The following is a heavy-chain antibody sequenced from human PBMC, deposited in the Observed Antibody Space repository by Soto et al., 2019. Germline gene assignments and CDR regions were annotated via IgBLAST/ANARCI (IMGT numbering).Heavy chain of an antibody. D-gene: IGHD6-13*01. Sequence: GGSLRLSCAASGFTFSSYAMHWVRQAPGKGLEWVAVISYDGSNKYYADSMKGRFTISRDNSKNTLYLQMNSLRAEDTAVYYCARDQGQQLVTFFDYWGQGTLVTVSS. CDR2: ISYDGSNK. J-gene: IGHJ4*02. CDR1: GFTFSSYA. V-gene: IGHV3-30*04. CDR3: ARDQGQQLVTFFDY.